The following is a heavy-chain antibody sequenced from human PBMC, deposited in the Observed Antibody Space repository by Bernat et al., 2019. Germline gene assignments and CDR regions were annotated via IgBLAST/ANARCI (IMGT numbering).Heavy chain of an antibody. CDR1: GGSISSSSYY. CDR2: IYYSGST. J-gene: IGHJ4*02. D-gene: IGHD6-13*01. CDR3: ARGAAASNGVSDY. Sequence: QLQLQESGPGLVKPSETLSLTCTVSGGSISSSSYYWGWIRQPPGKGLEWIGSIYYSGSTYYNPSLKSRVTISVDTSKNQFSLKLSSVTAADTAVYSCARGAAASNGVSDYWGQGTLVTVSS. V-gene: IGHV4-39*01.